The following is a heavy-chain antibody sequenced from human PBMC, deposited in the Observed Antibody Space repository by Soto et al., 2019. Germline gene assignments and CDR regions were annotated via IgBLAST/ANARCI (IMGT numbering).Heavy chain of an antibody. CDR1: GGSISSGGYY. V-gene: IGHV4-31*03. Sequence: ASETLSLTCTVSGGSISSGGYYWSWIRQHPGKGLEWIGYIYYSGSTYYNPSLKSRVTISVDTSKNQFSLKLSSVTAADTAVYYCARGREGSRPIRGRNYFDYWGQGTLVTVSS. CDR3: ARGREGSRPIRGRNYFDY. D-gene: IGHD3-10*01. J-gene: IGHJ4*02. CDR2: IYYSGST.